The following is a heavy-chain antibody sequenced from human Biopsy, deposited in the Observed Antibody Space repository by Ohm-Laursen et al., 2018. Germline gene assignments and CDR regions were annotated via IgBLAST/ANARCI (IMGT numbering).Heavy chain of an antibody. CDR1: GDSISASTTSY. CDR2: IYNSETT. CDR3: ARHPTGFWFDP. V-gene: IGHV4-39*01. Sequence: GTLSLTCSVSGDSISASTTSYWAWLRQPPGQGLAWIGSIYNSETTFYNPSLKSRVAISVDTSTNQFSLKVSSVTAADTALYYCARHPTGFWFDPWGHGTLVTVSS. J-gene: IGHJ5*02.